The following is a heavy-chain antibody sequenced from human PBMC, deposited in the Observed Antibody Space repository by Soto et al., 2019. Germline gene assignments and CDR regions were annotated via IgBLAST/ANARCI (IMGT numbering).Heavy chain of an antibody. CDR2: ISWNSGSI. CDR1: GFTFDDYA. CDR3: AKEAQEWLSLNDAFDI. D-gene: IGHD3-3*01. Sequence: GGSLRLSCAASGFTFDDYAMLWVRQAPGKGLEWVSGISWNSGSIGYADSVKGRFTISRDNAKNSLYLQMNSLRAEDTALYYCAKEAQEWLSLNDAFDIWGQGTMVTVSS. J-gene: IGHJ3*02. V-gene: IGHV3-9*01.